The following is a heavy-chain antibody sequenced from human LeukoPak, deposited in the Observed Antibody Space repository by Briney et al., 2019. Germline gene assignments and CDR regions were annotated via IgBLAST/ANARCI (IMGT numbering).Heavy chain of an antibody. V-gene: IGHV3-7*01. CDR2: IKHDGSEK. D-gene: IGHD6-19*01. Sequence: GGSLRLSCAASGFIFTNYFMSWVRQAPGKGLEWVASIKHDGSEKYYVDSVRGRFTISRDNAKNSLYLQMNSLRAEDTAVYYCARDLEQWLVGPYYYGMDVWGQGTTVTVSS. CDR1: GFIFTNYF. J-gene: IGHJ6*02. CDR3: ARDLEQWLVGPYYYGMDV.